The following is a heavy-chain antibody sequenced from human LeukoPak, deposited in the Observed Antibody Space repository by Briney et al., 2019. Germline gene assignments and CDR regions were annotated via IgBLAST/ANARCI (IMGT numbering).Heavy chain of an antibody. CDR1: GGSISSYY. J-gene: IGHJ3*02. CDR3: ARVYYYDASGGFDI. Sequence: SQTLSLTCTVSGGSISSYYWSWIRQPPGKGLEWIGYIYYSGSTNYNPSLKSRVTISVDTSKNQFSLKLSSVTAADTAVYYCARVYYYDASGGFDIWGQGTMVTVSS. D-gene: IGHD3-22*01. CDR2: IYYSGST. V-gene: IGHV4-59*01.